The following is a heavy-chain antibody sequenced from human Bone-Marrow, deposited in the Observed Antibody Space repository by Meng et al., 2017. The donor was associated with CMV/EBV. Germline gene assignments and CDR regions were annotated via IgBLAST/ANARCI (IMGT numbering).Heavy chain of an antibody. Sequence: SGDSVSSNSGAWNWIRQSPSRGLEWLGRTYYRSKWYNDYAVSVKSRITINPDTSKNQFSLQLNSVTPEDTAVYYCAREVRDWNDVFDYWGQGTLVTVSS. D-gene: IGHD1-1*01. J-gene: IGHJ4*02. CDR2: TYYRSKWYN. CDR3: AREVRDWNDVFDY. V-gene: IGHV6-1*01. CDR1: GDSVSSNSGA.